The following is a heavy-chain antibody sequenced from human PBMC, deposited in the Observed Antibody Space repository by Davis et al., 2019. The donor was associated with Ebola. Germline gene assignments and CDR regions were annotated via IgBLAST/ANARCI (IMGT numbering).Heavy chain of an antibody. V-gene: IGHV3-66*04. CDR3: ARPETIYYNGMDV. J-gene: IGHJ6*02. D-gene: IGHD4/OR15-4a*01. CDR1: GFTVSSNY. CDR2: IYSGGST. Sequence: GGSLRLSCAASGFTVSSNYMSWVRQAPGKGLEWVSVIYSGGSTYYADSVKGRFTISRDNSKNTLYLQMNSLRAEDTAVYYCARPETIYYNGMDVWGQGTTVTVSS.